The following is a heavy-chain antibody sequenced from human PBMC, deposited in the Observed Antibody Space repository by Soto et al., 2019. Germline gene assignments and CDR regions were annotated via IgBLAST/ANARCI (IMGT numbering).Heavy chain of an antibody. CDR1: GGSISSGGYY. Sequence: PSETLSLTCTVSGGSISSGGYYWSWIRQHPGKGLEWIGYIYYSGSTYYNPSLKSRVTISVDTSKNQFSLKLSSVTAADTAVYYCSRGLIAGSHYSGYWYYLYAWGQGTLVTVSS. J-gene: IGHJ4*02. D-gene: IGHD2-8*02. CDR3: SRGLIAGSHYSGYWYYLYA. CDR2: IYYSGST. V-gene: IGHV4-31*03.